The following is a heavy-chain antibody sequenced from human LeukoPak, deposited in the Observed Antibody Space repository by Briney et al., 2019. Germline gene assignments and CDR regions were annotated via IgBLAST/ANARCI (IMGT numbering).Heavy chain of an antibody. Sequence: PSETLSLTCTVSGGSISSSSYYWGWIRQPPGKGLEWIGSIYYSGSTYYNPSLKSRVTMSVDTSKNQFSLKLNSVTAADTAVYYCARDRLTHNWFDTWGQGTLVTVSS. CDR3: ARDRLTHNWFDT. J-gene: IGHJ5*02. V-gene: IGHV4-39*07. CDR1: GGSISSSSYY. CDR2: IYYSGST. D-gene: IGHD2-15*01.